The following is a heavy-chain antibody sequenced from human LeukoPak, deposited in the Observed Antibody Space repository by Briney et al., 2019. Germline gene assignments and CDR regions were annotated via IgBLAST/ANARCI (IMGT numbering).Heavy chain of an antibody. CDR3: ARDKRVAVAGTYIYYYYMDV. Sequence: SETLSLTCTVSGVSISSYHWSWIRQSPGKALEWIGYISDTESINYNPSLRSRVTISVDTSKNQFSLRLSSVTAADTAVYYCARDKRVAVAGTYIYYYYMDVWGNGTTVTVSS. CDR1: GVSISSYH. D-gene: IGHD6-19*01. CDR2: ISDTESI. V-gene: IGHV4-59*12. J-gene: IGHJ6*03.